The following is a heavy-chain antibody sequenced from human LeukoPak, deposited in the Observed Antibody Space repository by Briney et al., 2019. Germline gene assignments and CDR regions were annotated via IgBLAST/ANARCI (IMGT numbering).Heavy chain of an antibody. J-gene: IGHJ6*02. CDR1: GGTFSSYA. V-gene: IGHV1-69*13. CDR2: IIPIFGTA. D-gene: IGHD2-2*01. Sequence: ASVKVSCKASGGTFSSYAISWVRQAPGQGLEWMGGIIPIFGTANYAQKFQGRVTITADESTSTAYMELSSLRSGNTAVYYCARAFLDCSSTSCYGFVWGQGTTVTVSS. CDR3: ARAFLDCSSTSCYGFV.